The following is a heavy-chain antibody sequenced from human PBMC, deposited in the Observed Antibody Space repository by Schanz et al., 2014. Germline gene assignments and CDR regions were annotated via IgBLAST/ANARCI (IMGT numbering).Heavy chain of an antibody. V-gene: IGHV3-21*05. J-gene: IGHJ6*02. Sequence: EVQLMESGGGLVKPGGSLRLSCVASGFAFSSFAMTWIRQAPGKGLEWLSYISDSGTYTNYADSVKGRFTISRDNAKNSLFLQMNSLRAEDTAVYYCLAPDYGMDVWGQGTTVTVSS. CDR2: ISDSGTYT. CDR3: LAPDYGMDV. CDR1: GFAFSSFA.